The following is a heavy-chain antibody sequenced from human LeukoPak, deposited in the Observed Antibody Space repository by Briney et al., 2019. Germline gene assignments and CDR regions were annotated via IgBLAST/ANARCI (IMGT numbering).Heavy chain of an antibody. D-gene: IGHD6-13*01. J-gene: IGHJ4*02. Sequence: GGSLRLSCTDSGNNSDDYGMSWVRQGPRRGLEWVAGINWDGGATAYADSVKGRLTITRDHAKNSLLLQMKSLRAEDTGLYFCARDLSSSWYSLGYWGQGILVTVSS. CDR1: GNNSDDYG. CDR3: ARDLSSSWYSLGY. V-gene: IGHV3-20*04. CDR2: INWDGGAT.